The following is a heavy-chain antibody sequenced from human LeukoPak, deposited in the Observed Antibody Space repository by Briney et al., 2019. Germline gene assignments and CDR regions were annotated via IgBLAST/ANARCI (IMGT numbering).Heavy chain of an antibody. Sequence: SETLSLTCTISAASISSSSHHWGWIRQSPGKGLEWIGSIYYGRTIYYNPSLKSRVTISVDTSKNQFSLKLSSVTAADTAVYYCAKGWRISAYNWFDPWGQGTLVTVSS. D-gene: IGHD3-10*01. CDR3: AKGWRISAYNWFDP. V-gene: IGHV4-39*07. CDR1: AASISSSSHH. J-gene: IGHJ5*02. CDR2: IYYGRTI.